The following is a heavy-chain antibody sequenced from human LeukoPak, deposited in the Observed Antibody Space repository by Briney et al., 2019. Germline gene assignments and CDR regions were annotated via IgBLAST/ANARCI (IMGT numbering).Heavy chain of an antibody. V-gene: IGHV3-48*03. CDR1: GFTFSSYE. J-gene: IGHJ4*02. D-gene: IGHD3-9*01. CDR2: ISSSGSTI. CDR3: ARGGDDILTGYYYY. Sequence: PGGSLRLSCAASGFTFSSYEMNWVRQAPGKGLEWVSYISSSGSTIYYADSVKGRFTISRDNAKNSLYLQMNSLRAEDTAVYYCARGGDDILTGYYYYWGQGTLFTVSS.